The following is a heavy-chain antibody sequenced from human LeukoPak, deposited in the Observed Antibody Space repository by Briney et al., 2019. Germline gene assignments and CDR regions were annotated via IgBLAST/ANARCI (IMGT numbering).Heavy chain of an antibody. Sequence: GGSLSLFWAASGFTFSSYCMLWVRQPPGKGLEWVAVISFDGCNKFYADSVKGRFTISRDKSKNTMYLQMNSLRAKDTDVYDCAKDRTAMANRYFDYYGQGNLVTV. CDR1: GFTFSSYC. CDR3: AKDRTAMANRYFDY. V-gene: IGHV3-30*18. CDR2: ISFDGCNK. D-gene: IGHD5-18*01. J-gene: IGHJ4*02.